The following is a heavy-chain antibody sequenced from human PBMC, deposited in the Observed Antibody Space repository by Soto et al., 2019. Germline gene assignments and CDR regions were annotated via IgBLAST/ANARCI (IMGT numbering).Heavy chain of an antibody. V-gene: IGHV1-8*01. J-gene: IGHJ4*02. CDR2: MNPNSGNT. CDR3: ATGVAYYYDSSVYY. CDR1: GYTFTSYD. D-gene: IGHD3-22*01. Sequence: ASVKVSCKASGYTFTSYDINWVRQATGQGLEWMGWMNPNSGNTGYAQKFQGRVTMTGNTSTNTAYMELSSLRSEDTAVYYCATGVAYYYDSSVYYWGQGTLVTVSS.